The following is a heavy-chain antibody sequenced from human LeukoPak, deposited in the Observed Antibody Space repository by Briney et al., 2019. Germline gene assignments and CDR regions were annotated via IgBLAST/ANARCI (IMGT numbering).Heavy chain of an antibody. CDR1: GFTFSSYE. J-gene: IGHJ4*02. D-gene: IGHD6-19*01. Sequence: PGGSLRLSCAASGFTFSSYEMNWVRQAPGKGLEWVSYISSGSTIYDADSVKGRSTISRDNAKNSLYLQMNSLRAEDTAVYHCARESIAVAGAPFDYWGQGTLVTVSS. V-gene: IGHV3-48*03. CDR2: ISSGSTI. CDR3: ARESIAVAGAPFDY.